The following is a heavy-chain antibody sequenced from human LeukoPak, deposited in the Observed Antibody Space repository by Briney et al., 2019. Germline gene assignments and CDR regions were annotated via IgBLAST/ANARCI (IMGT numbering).Heavy chain of an antibody. Sequence: TTSETLSLTCTVSGGSISSGSYYWSWIRQPAGKGLEWIGRIYTSGSTNYNPSLKSRVTISVDTSKNQFSLKLSSVTAADTAVYYCASNVVVPAAINYFDYWGQGTLVTVSS. CDR3: ASNVVVPAAINYFDY. D-gene: IGHD2-2*02. V-gene: IGHV4-61*02. J-gene: IGHJ4*02. CDR1: GGSISSGSYY. CDR2: IYTSGST.